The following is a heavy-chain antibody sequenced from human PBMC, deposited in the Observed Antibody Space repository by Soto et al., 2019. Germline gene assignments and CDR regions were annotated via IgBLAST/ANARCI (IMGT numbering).Heavy chain of an antibody. CDR2: ISSSSTI. Sequence: LILSCADSGLAFNSYSMNWVRHAPGKGLEWVSYISSSSTIYYADSVKGRFTISRDNAKNSLYLQMNSLRDEDTAVYYCARDVLPRYSDSRESWGPGTQVTVSS. CDR1: GLAFNSYS. D-gene: IGHD4-17*01. CDR3: ARDVLPRYSDSRES. J-gene: IGHJ5*01. V-gene: IGHV3-48*02.